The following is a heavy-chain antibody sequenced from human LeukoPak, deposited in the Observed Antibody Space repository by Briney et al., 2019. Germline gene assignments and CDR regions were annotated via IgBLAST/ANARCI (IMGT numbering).Heavy chain of an antibody. J-gene: IGHJ4*02. CDR3: AKTTTGYSSGRYPGWPADS. D-gene: IGHD6-19*01. V-gene: IGHV1-2*02. CDR2: INPNSGDT. Sequence: GASVKVSCKASEYTFTGYYMHWVRQAPGQGLEWMGWINPNSGDTNYAQKFQGRVTMTRDTSIRTAYLELSGLRSDDTAVYYCAKTTTGYSSGRYPGWPADSWGQGALVTVSS. CDR1: EYTFTGYY.